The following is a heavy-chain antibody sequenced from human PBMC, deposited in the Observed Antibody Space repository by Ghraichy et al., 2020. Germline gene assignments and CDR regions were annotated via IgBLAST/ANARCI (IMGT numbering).Heavy chain of an antibody. CDR3: ARGYYYDTSGYHMDV. CDR2: IYYSGST. V-gene: IGHV4-30-4*07. CDR1: GGSIYSGGSS. Sequence: SETLSLTCAVSGGSIYSGGSSWSWIRQPPGKGLEWIGYIYYSGSTYYNPSLKSRLTISADTSRYEFSLRLSSVTAADTAVYYCARGYYYDTSGYHMDVWGKGTTVIVSS. D-gene: IGHD3-22*01. J-gene: IGHJ6*03.